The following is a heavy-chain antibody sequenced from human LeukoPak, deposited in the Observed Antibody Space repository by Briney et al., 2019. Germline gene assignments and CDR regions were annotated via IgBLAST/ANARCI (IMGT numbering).Heavy chain of an antibody. CDR2: IYTSGST. J-gene: IGHJ4*02. D-gene: IGHD3-10*01. CDR1: GGSISSYY. CDR3: ARAPSAGSYSFYYFDY. Sequence: SETLSLTCTVSGGSISSYYWSWIRQPAGKGLEWIGRIYTSGSTNYNPSLKSRVTMSVDTSKNQFSLKLSSVTAADTAVYYCARAPSAGSYSFYYFDYWGQGTLVTVSS. V-gene: IGHV4-4*07.